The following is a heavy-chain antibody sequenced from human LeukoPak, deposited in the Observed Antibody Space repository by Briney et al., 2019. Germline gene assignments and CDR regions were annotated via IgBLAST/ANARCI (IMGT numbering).Heavy chain of an antibody. J-gene: IGHJ3*02. CDR2: ISSSSGYI. CDR3: ATTGDDAFDI. Sequence: GGSLRLSCAASGFTFSTYSMNWVRQAPGKGLEWVSSISSSSGYIYYADSVKGRFTISRDNAKNSLYLQMNSLRAEDTAVYYCATTGDDAFDIWGQGTMVTVSS. CDR1: GFTFSTYS. V-gene: IGHV3-21*01. D-gene: IGHD7-27*01.